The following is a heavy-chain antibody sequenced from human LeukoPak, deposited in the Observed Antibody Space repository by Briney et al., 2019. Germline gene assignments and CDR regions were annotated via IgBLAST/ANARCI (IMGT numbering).Heavy chain of an antibody. CDR3: ARGHRGYSYGPFDY. J-gene: IGHJ4*02. CDR1: GGSISSYY. D-gene: IGHD5-18*01. V-gene: IGHV4-59*01. Sequence: PSETLSLTCTVSGGSISSYYWSWIRQPPGKGLEWIGYIYYSGSTNYNPSLKSRVTISVDTSKNQFSLKLSSVTAADTAVYYCARGHRGYSYGPFDYWGQGTLVTVSS. CDR2: IYYSGST.